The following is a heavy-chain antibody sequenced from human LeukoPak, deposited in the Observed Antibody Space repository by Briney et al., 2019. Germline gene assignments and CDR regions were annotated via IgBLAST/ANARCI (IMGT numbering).Heavy chain of an antibody. J-gene: IGHJ4*02. Sequence: ASVKVSCKASGYTFTRYGISWVRQAPGQGLEWMGWISAYNGNTNYAQKLQGRVTMTRDTSISTAYMELSRLRSDDTAVYYCAAHQSGNPLDYWGQGTLVTVSS. D-gene: IGHD3-10*01. CDR1: GYTFTRYG. CDR3: AAHQSGNPLDY. CDR2: ISAYNGNT. V-gene: IGHV1-18*01.